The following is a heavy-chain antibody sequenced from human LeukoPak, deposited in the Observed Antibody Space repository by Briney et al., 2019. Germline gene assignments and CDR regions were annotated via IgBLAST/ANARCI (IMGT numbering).Heavy chain of an antibody. D-gene: IGHD3-22*01. CDR1: GFTVSSSY. Sequence: GGSLRLSCAASGFTVSSSYMSWVRQAPGKGLEWVSVIYSGGSTYYADSVKGRFTISRDNSKNTLYLQMNSLRAEDTAVYYCARDYYDSSGYSTNDYWGQGTLVTVSS. J-gene: IGHJ4*02. CDR2: IYSGGST. V-gene: IGHV3-66*01. CDR3: ARDYYDSSGYSTNDY.